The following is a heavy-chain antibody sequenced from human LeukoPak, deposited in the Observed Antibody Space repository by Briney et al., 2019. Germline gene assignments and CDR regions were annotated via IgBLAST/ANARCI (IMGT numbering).Heavy chain of an antibody. V-gene: IGHV1-69*13. J-gene: IGHJ4*02. Sequence: GASVKVSCKASGGTFSSYSISWVRQAPGQGLEWMGGIIPIFGTANYAQKFQGRVTITADESTSTAYMELSSLRSEDTAVYYCAREIGYYGSASSFDYWGQGTLVTVSS. CDR2: IIPIFGTA. CDR1: GGTFSSYS. D-gene: IGHD3-10*01. CDR3: AREIGYYGSASSFDY.